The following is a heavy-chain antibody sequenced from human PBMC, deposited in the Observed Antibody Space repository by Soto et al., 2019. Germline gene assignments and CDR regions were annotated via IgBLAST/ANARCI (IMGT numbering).Heavy chain of an antibody. V-gene: IGHV4-30-4*01. CDR1: GGSSSSGDYY. J-gene: IGHJ4*02. Sequence: PSETLSLTCTVSGGSSSSGDYYWSWIRQPPGKGLEWIGYIYYSGSTYYNPSLKSRVTISVDTSKNQFSLKLSSVTAADTAVYYCAREDSSGYGRFDYWGQGTLVTVSS. CDR2: IYYSGST. CDR3: AREDSSGYGRFDY. D-gene: IGHD3-22*01.